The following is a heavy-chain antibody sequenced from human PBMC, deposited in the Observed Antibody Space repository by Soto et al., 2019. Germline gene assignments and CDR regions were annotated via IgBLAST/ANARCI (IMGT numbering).Heavy chain of an antibody. CDR1: GFTFSNYG. D-gene: IGHD2-8*01. CDR2: VSANNGHT. V-gene: IGHV1-18*01. CDR3: ARDIESVTAKHFFYYYAMDV. J-gene: IGHJ6*02. Sequence: XSVKVSCKASGFTFSNYGLNGVRQAPVQGLEWMGWVSANNGHTNYAQNLQGRVSMTTDTSTSTAYMELRGLTFDDTAVYYCARDIESVTAKHFFYYYAMDVWGQGTTVTVSS.